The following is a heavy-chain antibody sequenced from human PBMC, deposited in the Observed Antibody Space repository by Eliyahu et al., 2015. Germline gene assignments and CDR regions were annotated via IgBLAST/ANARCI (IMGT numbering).Heavy chain of an antibody. CDR2: IYYTGTT. D-gene: IGHD2-8*02. J-gene: IGHJ3*02. V-gene: IGHV4-31*03. CDR1: GGXXXSTNXX. Sequence: QVQLQESGPGLLKPSQTLSLTCTVXGGXXXSTNXXWSWIRQHPGKGLEWIGNIYYTGTTYYSPSLKSRLTXSIDMSQKQFSLKLSSVTAADTALYFCARARRYSTGWYGGDTFDIWGQGTAVTVSS. CDR3: ARARRYSTGWYGGDTFDI.